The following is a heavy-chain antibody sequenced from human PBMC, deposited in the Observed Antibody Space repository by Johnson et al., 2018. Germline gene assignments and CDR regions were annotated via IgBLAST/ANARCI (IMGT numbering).Heavy chain of an antibody. CDR2: ISYDGSNK. J-gene: IGHJ1*01. CDR1: GFTFSNYG. Sequence: QVQLVQSGGGVVQPGRSLRLSCAASGFTFSNYGMHWVRQAPGKGLEWVTVISYDGSNKQYADSVKGRFTISRDNSKNTLYLQMNSRRVEDTAVYYCAKDNGPTMIRCFQHWGQGTLVTGSS. CDR3: AKDNGPTMIRCFQH. V-gene: IGHV3-30*18. D-gene: IGHD4-17*01.